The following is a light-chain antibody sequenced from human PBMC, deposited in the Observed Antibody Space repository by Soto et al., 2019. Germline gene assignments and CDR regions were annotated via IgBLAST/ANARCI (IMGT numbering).Light chain of an antibody. Sequence: QSVLTQPPSVSPAPGQKVTISCSGSSSNIGNSYVSWYQQLPGTAPKLLIYDNNKRPSGIPDRFSGSKSGASATLGITGLQTGDEADYYCGTWDNSLSAVVFGGGTKVTV. V-gene: IGLV1-51*01. CDR3: GTWDNSLSAVV. J-gene: IGLJ2*01. CDR2: DNN. CDR1: SSNIGNSY.